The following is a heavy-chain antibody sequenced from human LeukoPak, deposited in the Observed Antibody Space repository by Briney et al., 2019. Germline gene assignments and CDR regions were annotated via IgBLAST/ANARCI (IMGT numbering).Heavy chain of an antibody. D-gene: IGHD5-18*01. CDR1: GFTFSSYA. CDR2: ISGSGGST. J-gene: IGHJ4*02. CDR3: AKAIRIQLWSYFDY. V-gene: IGHV3-23*01. Sequence: GGSLRLSCAASGFTFSSYAMSWVRQAPGKGLEWVSAISGSGGSTYYADSVKGRFTISRDNSKNTLYLQMNSLRAEDTAVYYCAKAIRIQLWSYFDYWGQGTLVTVSP.